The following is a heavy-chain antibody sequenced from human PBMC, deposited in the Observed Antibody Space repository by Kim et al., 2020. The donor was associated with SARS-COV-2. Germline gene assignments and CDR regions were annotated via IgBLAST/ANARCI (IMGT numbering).Heavy chain of an antibody. CDR2: IYYSGST. CDR1: GASISSKTYY. J-gene: IGHJ1*01. Sequence: SETLSLTCTVSGASISSKTYYWGWIRQPPGKGLEWIGSIYYSGSTYYNPSLKSRVTISVDTSKNQLSLKLYSVIAADTAVYYCARRSGSGWYWGQGTL. V-gene: IGHV4-39*01. CDR3: ARRSGSGWY. D-gene: IGHD2-15*01.